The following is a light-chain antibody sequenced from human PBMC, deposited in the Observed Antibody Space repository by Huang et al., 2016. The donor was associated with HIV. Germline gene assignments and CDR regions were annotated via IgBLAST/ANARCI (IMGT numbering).Light chain of an antibody. V-gene: IGKV4-1*01. CDR2: WAS. J-gene: IGKJ3*01. CDR3: QQYYTAPFT. CDR1: QSVLYGSNNQSS. Sequence: DIVMTQSPDSLAVSRGERATINCKSSQSVLYGSNNQSSLGWYQQRPGQPPKLRIYWASSRESGVPDRVSGRWAGTNFTLTINSLQAEDVAVYYCQQYYTAPFTFGPGTKVDIK.